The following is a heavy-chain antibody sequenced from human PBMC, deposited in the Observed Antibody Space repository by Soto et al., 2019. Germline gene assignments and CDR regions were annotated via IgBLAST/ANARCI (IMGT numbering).Heavy chain of an antibody. J-gene: IGHJ6*02. CDR2: IYYSGST. V-gene: IGHV4-39*02. Sequence: SETLSLTCTVSGGSISSSSYYWGWIRQPPGKGLEWIGSIYYSGSTYYNPSLKSRVTISVDTSKNQFSLELSSVTAADTAVYYCAREVAALVTLFYYYGMDVWGQGTTVTVSS. D-gene: IGHD6-6*01. CDR3: AREVAALVTLFYYYGMDV. CDR1: GGSISSSSYY.